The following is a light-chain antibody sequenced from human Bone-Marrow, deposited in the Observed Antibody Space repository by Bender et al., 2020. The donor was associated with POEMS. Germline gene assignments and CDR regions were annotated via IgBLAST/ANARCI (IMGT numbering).Light chain of an antibody. Sequence: SYELTQSPSVSVSPGQTARITCSGDALPKQYAYWYHQKPGQAPVLVIYKDTERPSGTPERFSGSSSGTTVTLTISGVQAEDEADYYCQSTDSNGLYVFGTGTKVSVL. CDR2: KDT. V-gene: IGLV3-25*03. CDR3: QSTDSNGLYV. J-gene: IGLJ1*01. CDR1: ALPKQY.